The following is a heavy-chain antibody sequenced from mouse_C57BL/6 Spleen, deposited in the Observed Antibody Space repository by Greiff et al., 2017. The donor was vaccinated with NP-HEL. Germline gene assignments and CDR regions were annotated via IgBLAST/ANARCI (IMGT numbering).Heavy chain of an antibody. CDR2: ISYDGSN. CDR3: ARGGYGSSRYFDV. Sequence: DVKLQESGPGLVKPSQSLSLTCSVTGYSITSGYYWNWIRQFPGNKLEWMGYISYDGSNNYNPSLKNRISITRDTSKNQFFLKLNSVTTEDTATYYCARGGYGSSRYFDVWGTGTTVTVSS. CDR1: GYSITSGYY. V-gene: IGHV3-6*01. J-gene: IGHJ1*03. D-gene: IGHD1-1*01.